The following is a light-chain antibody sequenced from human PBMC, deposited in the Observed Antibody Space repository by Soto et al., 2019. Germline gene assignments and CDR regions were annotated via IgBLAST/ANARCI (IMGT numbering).Light chain of an antibody. CDR1: QSLLHSNGYNY. CDR2: LGS. Sequence: DIVMTQSPLSLPFTLGEPASISCRSSQSLLHSNGYNYLDWYLQKPGQSPQLLIYLGSNRASGVPDRFSGSGSGTDFTLKISRVEAEDVGVYYCMQALQTPLTFGGGTKVEIK. J-gene: IGKJ4*01. V-gene: IGKV2-28*01. CDR3: MQALQTPLT.